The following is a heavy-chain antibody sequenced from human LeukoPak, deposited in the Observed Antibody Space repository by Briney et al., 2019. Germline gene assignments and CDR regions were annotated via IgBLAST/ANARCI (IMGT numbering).Heavy chain of an antibody. CDR3: VRGTNDWTGIDY. CDR1: GFTFRNYW. CDR2: INPDGTSP. V-gene: IGHV3-74*01. Sequence: PGGSLRLSCAASGFTFRNYWMHWARQVPGKGLVWVSRINPDGTSPHYADSVKGRFTTSRDNARNILYLQMNSLRVEDTAIYYCVRGTNDWTGIDYWGQGILVTVSS. J-gene: IGHJ4*02. D-gene: IGHD2-8*01.